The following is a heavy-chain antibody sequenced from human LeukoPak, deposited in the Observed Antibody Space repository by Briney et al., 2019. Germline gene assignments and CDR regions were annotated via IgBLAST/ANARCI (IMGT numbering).Heavy chain of an antibody. D-gene: IGHD5-18*01. Sequence: GGSLRLSCAASGFPFSRHAMSWVRQAPGKALEWVSAISGSGGSTYYADSVKGRLTISRDNSKNTLYLQMNSLRAEDTAVYYCAKGLQLWSNFDYWGQGTLVTVSS. J-gene: IGHJ4*02. CDR3: AKGLQLWSNFDY. CDR2: ISGSGGST. CDR1: GFPFSRHA. V-gene: IGHV3-23*01.